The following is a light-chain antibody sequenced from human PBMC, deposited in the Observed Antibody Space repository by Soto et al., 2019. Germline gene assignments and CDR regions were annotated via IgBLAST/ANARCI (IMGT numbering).Light chain of an antibody. Sequence: QSVLTQPPSVSGAPGQRVTISCTGSSSNIGAPYDVNWYQHLPGTAPKLLIYGNNNRPSGVPDRFSGSKSGTSASLAITGLQAEDEADYFCQSFDSSLSVVVFGGGTQLTVL. V-gene: IGLV1-40*01. CDR2: GNN. CDR3: QSFDSSLSVVV. CDR1: SSNIGAPYD. J-gene: IGLJ2*01.